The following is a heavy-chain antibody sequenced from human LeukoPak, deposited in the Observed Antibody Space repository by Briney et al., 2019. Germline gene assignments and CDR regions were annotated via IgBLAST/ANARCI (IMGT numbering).Heavy chain of an antibody. Sequence: GGSLRLSCAASALTFSSYSMNWVRQAPGKGLEWVSYISSSSSTIYYADSVKGRFTISRDNAKNSLYLQMNSLRAEDTAVYYCARGRYYMDVWGKGTTVTVSS. V-gene: IGHV3-48*01. CDR3: ARGRYYMDV. CDR1: ALTFSSYS. CDR2: ISSSSSTI. J-gene: IGHJ6*03.